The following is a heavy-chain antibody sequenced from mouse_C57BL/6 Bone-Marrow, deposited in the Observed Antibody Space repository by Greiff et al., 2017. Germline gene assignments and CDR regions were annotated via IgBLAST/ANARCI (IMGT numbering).Heavy chain of an antibody. D-gene: IGHD2-13*01. CDR2: IYPGSGNT. V-gene: IGHV1-81*01. CDR1: GYNFTSYG. Sequence: QVQLQQSGAELARPGASVTLSCKASGYNFTSYGISWVKQRTGQGLEWIGEIYPGSGNTYYNDKFQGKATLTADKASSTAYMELRSLTSEDYAVYFCAIRYYDDLDYGGRGTTLTVTS. J-gene: IGHJ2*01. CDR3: AIRYYDDLDY.